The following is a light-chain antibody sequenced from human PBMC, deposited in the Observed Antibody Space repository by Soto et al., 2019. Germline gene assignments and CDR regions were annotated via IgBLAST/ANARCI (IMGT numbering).Light chain of an antibody. CDR3: QQCGSSPWT. CDR1: QSVSSYY. Sequence: ETVLTQSPGTLSLSPGERATLSCRASQSVSSYYLAWYQQKPGQAPTLLIYAASSRATGIPDRFSGGGSGTDFTLTISRLEPEDFAVYYCQQCGSSPWTFGQGTKVDIK. V-gene: IGKV3-20*01. CDR2: AAS. J-gene: IGKJ1*01.